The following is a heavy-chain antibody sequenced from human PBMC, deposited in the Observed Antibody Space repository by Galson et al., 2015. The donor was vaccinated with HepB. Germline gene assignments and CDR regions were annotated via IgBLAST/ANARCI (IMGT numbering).Heavy chain of an antibody. CDR2: ISSDGRSI. J-gene: IGHJ4*02. V-gene: IGHV3-74*01. CDR1: GFTFSSDW. CDR3: TRGGNCDGTPCHNPGDY. D-gene: IGHD2-21*01. Sequence: SLRLSCAASGFTFSSDWMHWVRQAPGKGLEWVSRISSDGRSINYADSVKGRFTISRDNAKNTLYLQMNSLRAEDAAVYYCTRGGNCDGTPCHNPGDYWGQGTLVTVSS.